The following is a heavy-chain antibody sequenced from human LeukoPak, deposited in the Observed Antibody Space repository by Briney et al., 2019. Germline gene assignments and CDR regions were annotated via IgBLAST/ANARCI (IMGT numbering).Heavy chain of an antibody. Sequence: SETLSLTRAVYGGSFSGYYWSWIRQPPGKGLEWIGEINHSGSTNYNPSLKSRVTISVDASKNQFSLKLSSVTAADTAVYYCARGGVAAAFDPWGQGTLVTVSS. J-gene: IGHJ5*02. CDR3: ARGGVAAAFDP. D-gene: IGHD6-13*01. CDR1: GGSFSGYY. V-gene: IGHV4-34*01. CDR2: INHSGST.